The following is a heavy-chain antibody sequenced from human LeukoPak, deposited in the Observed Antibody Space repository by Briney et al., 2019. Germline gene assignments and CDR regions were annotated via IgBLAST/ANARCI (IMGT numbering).Heavy chain of an antibody. CDR1: GFTFSSYG. J-gene: IGHJ4*02. Sequence: GRSLRLSCAASGFTFSSYGMHWVRQAPGKGLEWVAVIWYDGSNKYYADSVKGRFTISRDNSKNTLYLQMNSLRAEDTAVYYCARALNSRYTAMFFGYWGQGPLVTVSS. CDR3: ARALNSRYTAMFFGY. CDR2: IWYDGSNK. D-gene: IGHD5-18*01. V-gene: IGHV3-33*01.